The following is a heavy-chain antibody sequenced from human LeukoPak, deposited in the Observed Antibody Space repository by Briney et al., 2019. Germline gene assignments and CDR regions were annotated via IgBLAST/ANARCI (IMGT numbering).Heavy chain of an antibody. V-gene: IGHV3-66*01. CDR2: IYSGGST. Sequence: GGSLRLSCAASGFTFTSYSMNWVRQAPGKGLEWVSVIYSGGSTYYADSVKGRFTISRDNSKNTLYLQMNSLRAEDTAVYYCARDVVGATDYWGQGTLVTVSS. J-gene: IGHJ4*02. D-gene: IGHD1-26*01. CDR3: ARDVVGATDY. CDR1: GFTFTSYS.